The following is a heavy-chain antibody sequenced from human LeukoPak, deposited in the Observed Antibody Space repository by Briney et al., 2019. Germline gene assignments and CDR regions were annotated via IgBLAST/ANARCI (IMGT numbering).Heavy chain of an antibody. CDR3: ARGGSYGEYYFDY. V-gene: IGHV4-59*01. CDR2: IYYSGST. D-gene: IGHD1-26*01. CDR1: GGSISSYY. Sequence: SETLSLTCTVSGGSISSYYWSWIRQPPGKGLEWIGYIYYSGSTNYNPSLKSRVTISVDTSKNQFSLKLSSVTAADTAVYYCARGGSYGEYYFDYWGQGTLVTVSS. J-gene: IGHJ4*02.